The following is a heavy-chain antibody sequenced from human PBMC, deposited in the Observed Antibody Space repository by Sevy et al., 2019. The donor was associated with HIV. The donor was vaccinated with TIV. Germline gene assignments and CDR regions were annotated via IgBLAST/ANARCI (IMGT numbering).Heavy chain of an antibody. CDR3: ARDLPPSATIVAHFDY. V-gene: IGHV3-48*03. D-gene: IGHD5-12*01. CDR2: ISSSGKSI. CDR1: GFAFSRYE. J-gene: IGHJ4*02. Sequence: GGSLRLSCEASGFAFSRYEMNWVRQAPGKGLEWVSYISSSGKSISYADSVKGRFTISRDNAKNSLYLQMNILRVEDTAIYYCARDLPPSATIVAHFDYWGQGTLVTVSS.